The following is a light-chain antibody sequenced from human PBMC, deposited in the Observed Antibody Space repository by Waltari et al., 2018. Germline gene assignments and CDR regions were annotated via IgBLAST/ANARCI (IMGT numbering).Light chain of an antibody. CDR1: SLRRSY. V-gene: IGLV3-19*01. J-gene: IGLJ1*01. Sequence: SSELTQDPAVSVALGQTVRITCQGDSLRRSYASWYQQKPGQAPVFVIYGKNNRPSGIPDRFSGSSSGDTVTLTITGAQAEDEADYYCNSRDSSGNHLVFGPGTKVTVL. CDR2: GKN. CDR3: NSRDSSGNHLV.